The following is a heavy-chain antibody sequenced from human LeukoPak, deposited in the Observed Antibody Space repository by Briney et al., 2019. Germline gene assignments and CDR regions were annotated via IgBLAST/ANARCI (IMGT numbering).Heavy chain of an antibody. CDR1: GFTFSTNA. D-gene: IGHD5-24*01. J-gene: IGHJ4*02. V-gene: IGHV3-30*04. Sequence: PGGSLRRSCAASGFTFSTNAMHWVRQAPGKGLEWVAVISYDGSAKYYADSVKGRFTISRDNPKNTLYLQMNSLRPEDTAVYYCARSPLDGYNYLDYWGQGTLVTVSS. CDR2: ISYDGSAK. CDR3: ARSPLDGYNYLDY.